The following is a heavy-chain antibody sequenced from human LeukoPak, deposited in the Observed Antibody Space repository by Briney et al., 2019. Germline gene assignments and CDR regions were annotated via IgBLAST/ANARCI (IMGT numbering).Heavy chain of an antibody. CDR1: GGSFSGYY. J-gene: IGHJ4*02. V-gene: IGHV4-34*01. CDR2: INHSGST. Sequence: KPSETLSLTCAVYGGSFSGYYWSWIRQPPGKGLEWIGEINHSGSTNYNPSLKSRVTISVDTSKNQFSLKLSSVTAADTAVYYCARGKNNYFDYWGQGTLATVSS. CDR3: ARGKNNYFDY.